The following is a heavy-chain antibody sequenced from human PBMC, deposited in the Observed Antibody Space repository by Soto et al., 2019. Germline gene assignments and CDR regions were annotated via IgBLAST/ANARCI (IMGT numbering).Heavy chain of an antibody. Sequence: QSGGSLRLSXAASGFTFSTSWMNWVRQAPGKGLEWVADIKEDGSEKYYVDSLKGRFTISRDNAKNSLYLQMDSLRAEDTAVYYCAKGKSHTLFGVDTLFDYWGQGTLVTVSS. CDR2: IKEDGSEK. CDR1: GFTFSTSW. J-gene: IGHJ4*02. D-gene: IGHD3-3*01. V-gene: IGHV3-7*03. CDR3: AKGKSHTLFGVDTLFDY.